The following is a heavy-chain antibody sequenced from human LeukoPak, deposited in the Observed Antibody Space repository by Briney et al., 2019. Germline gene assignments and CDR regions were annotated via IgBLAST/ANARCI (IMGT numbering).Heavy chain of an antibody. CDR3: ATAEAVASR. CDR2: ISSSGSTI. V-gene: IGHV3-48*03. CDR1: GFTFSSYE. Sequence: GGSLRLSCAASGFTFSSYEMNWVRQATGKGLEWVSYISSSGSTIYYADSVKGRFTIYRDNAKNSLYMQMNSLRSEDTAVYYCATAEAVASRWGQGTLVTVSS. J-gene: IGHJ4*02. D-gene: IGHD6-19*01.